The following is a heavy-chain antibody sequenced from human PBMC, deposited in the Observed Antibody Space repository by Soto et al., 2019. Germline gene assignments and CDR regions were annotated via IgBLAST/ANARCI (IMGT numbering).Heavy chain of an antibody. D-gene: IGHD6-13*01. CDR3: ARGEDSSSWYLPFGYYYYYMDV. CDR2: MNPNSGNT. CDR1: GYTFTHYD. V-gene: IGHV1-8*01. J-gene: IGHJ6*03. Sequence: GGSVKGSCKASGYTFTHYDINWVGQAPGQRLEWMGWMNPNSGNTGYAQKFQGRVTMTRNTSISTAYMELSSLRSEDTAVYYCARGEDSSSWYLPFGYYYYYMDVWGKGTTVTVSS.